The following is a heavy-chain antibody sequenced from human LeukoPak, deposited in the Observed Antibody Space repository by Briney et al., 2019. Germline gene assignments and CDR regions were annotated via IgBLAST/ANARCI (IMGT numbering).Heavy chain of an antibody. V-gene: IGHV4-4*07. CDR3: TRDNGGDWYAFDI. CDR2: TYTIGST. CDR1: GASVSSYY. Sequence: PSETLSLTCTVSGASVSSYYWSWIRQPAGKGLEWIGRTYTIGSTNYNPSLKSRVTMSVDTSKNQFSLRLSSVSAADTALYYCTRDNGGDWYAFDIWGRGTVVTVSS. J-gene: IGHJ3*02. D-gene: IGHD2-21*02.